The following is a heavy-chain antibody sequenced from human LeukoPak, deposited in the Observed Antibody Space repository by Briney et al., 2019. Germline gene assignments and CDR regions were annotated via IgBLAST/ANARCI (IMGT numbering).Heavy chain of an antibody. CDR2: INHSGST. J-gene: IGHJ3*02. CDR3: ARASTIVVIDAFDI. CDR1: GGSFSGYY. D-gene: IGHD3-22*01. Sequence: SETLSLTCAVYGGSFSGYYWSWIRQPPGKGLEWIGEINHSGSTNYNPSLKSRVTISVDTSKNQFSLKLSSVTAADTAVYYCARASTIVVIDAFDIWGQGTMVTVSS. V-gene: IGHV4-34*01.